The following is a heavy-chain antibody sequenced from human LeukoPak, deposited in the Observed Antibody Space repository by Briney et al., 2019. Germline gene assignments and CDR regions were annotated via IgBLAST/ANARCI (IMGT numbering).Heavy chain of an antibody. CDR2: ISGSGGST. D-gene: IGHD3-16*02. Sequence: PGGSLRLSCAASGFIFSDQNMNWVRQAPGKGLEWVSAISGSGGSTYYADSVKGRFTISRDNSKNTLYLQMNSLRAEDTAVYYCAKLSPRVSAGPKSYYFDYWGQGTLVTVSS. CDR1: GFIFSDQN. V-gene: IGHV3-23*01. J-gene: IGHJ4*02. CDR3: AKLSPRVSAGPKSYYFDY.